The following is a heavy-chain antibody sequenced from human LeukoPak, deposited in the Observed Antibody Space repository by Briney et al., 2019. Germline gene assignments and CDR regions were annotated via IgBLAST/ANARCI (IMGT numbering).Heavy chain of an antibody. CDR3: VSDSESRSGGDF. J-gene: IGHJ4*02. D-gene: IGHD1-26*01. CDR1: GFTFSNYG. Sequence: GGSLRLSCAGSGFTFSNYGMHWVRQLPGKGLGWVSRIDRDGNRILYADSVRGRFTISRDNAKNALYLQMNSLRPEDTAMYYCVSDSESRSGGDFWGQGTLVTVSS. V-gene: IGHV3-74*01. CDR2: IDRDGNRI.